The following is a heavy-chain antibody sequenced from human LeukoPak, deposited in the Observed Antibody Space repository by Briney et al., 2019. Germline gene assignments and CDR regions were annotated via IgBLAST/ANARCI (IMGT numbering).Heavy chain of an antibody. D-gene: IGHD3-10*01. CDR1: GFTFSRYD. CDR3: ARDRPYYYGSGSYSSF. Sequence: LAGGSLRLSCATSGFTFSRYDYNWVRQAPGKGLEWISCIRISGVTKYYADSVKGRFTISRDNAKNSLYLQMNSLRAEDTAVYYCARDRPYYYGSGSYSSFWGQGTLVTVSS. V-gene: IGHV3-48*03. CDR2: IRISGVTK. J-gene: IGHJ4*02.